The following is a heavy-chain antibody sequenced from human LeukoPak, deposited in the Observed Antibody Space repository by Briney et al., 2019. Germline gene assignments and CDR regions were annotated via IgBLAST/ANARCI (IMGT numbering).Heavy chain of an antibody. CDR1: GDSVSSNSAA. Sequence: SQTLPLTCAISGDSVSSNSAAWNWIRQSPSRGLEWLGRTYYRSKWYYDYAVSVKSRITITPDTSKNQFSLKLSSVTAADTAVYYCARHRRGPGRAAGRFDYWGQGTLVTVSS. CDR2: TYYRSKWYY. J-gene: IGHJ4*02. CDR3: ARHRRGPGRAAGRFDY. D-gene: IGHD3-10*01. V-gene: IGHV6-1*01.